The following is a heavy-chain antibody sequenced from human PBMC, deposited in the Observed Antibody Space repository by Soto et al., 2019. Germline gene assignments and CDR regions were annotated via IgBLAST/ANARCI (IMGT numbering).Heavy chain of an antibody. CDR3: AKGGTYYFDS. V-gene: IGHV4-4*07. CDR2: LYTRGTT. CDR1: GASISNFY. D-gene: IGHD3-16*01. Sequence: SETLSLTCSVSGASISNFYWSWIRQSAGKGLEWIGRLYTRGTTDYNPSLKGRVTMSIDTSKNRVSLSLTSVTAADTAVYYCAKGGTYYFDSWGQGIVVP. J-gene: IGHJ4*02.